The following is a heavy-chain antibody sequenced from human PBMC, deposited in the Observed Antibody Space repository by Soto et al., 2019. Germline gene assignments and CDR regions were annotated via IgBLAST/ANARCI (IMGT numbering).Heavy chain of an antibody. CDR3: ATVGGWGTLPGY. J-gene: IGHJ4*02. Sequence: EVQLLESGGGLVQPGGSLRLSCVASGFTFMSYTMSWIRQTPGKGLEWVSSIGGSGSITSHADSVTGRFTISRDNSMNTLYLQMNTLRVEDSAVYYCATVGGWGTLPGYWGQGALVTVSS. D-gene: IGHD3-16*01. CDR2: IGGSGSIT. CDR1: GFTFMSYT. V-gene: IGHV3-23*01.